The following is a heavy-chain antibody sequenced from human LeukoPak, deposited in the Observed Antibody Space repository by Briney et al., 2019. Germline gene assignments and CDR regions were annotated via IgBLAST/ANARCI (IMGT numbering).Heavy chain of an antibody. Sequence: GGSLRLSCAASGFTFSNYGMHWVRQAPGKGLEWVALIWFDGSTKYHADSVKGRFTISRDSSKNTLYLQINSLRVEDTAVYFCARDGRNRADSPPGWFDYWGQGTLVTVSS. CDR2: IWFDGSTK. J-gene: IGHJ4*02. CDR3: ARDGRNRADSPPGWFDY. D-gene: IGHD1-26*01. CDR1: GFTFSNYG. V-gene: IGHV3-33*01.